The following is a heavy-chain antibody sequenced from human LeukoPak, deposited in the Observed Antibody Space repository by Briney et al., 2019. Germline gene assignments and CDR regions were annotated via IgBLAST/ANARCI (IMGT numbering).Heavy chain of an antibody. CDR3: ARRVPHSDFFDA. CDR2: IYSSGST. D-gene: IGHD2-15*01. V-gene: IGHV4-61*01. J-gene: IGHJ5*02. CDR1: GGSVSSGNYY. Sequence: SETLSLTCIVSGGSVSSGNYYWSWIRQPPGKGPEWIGYIYSSGSTNYNPSLKSRVTISVDSSKNQFSLKLNSLIAADTAVYYCARRVPHSDFFDAWGQGTLVTVSS.